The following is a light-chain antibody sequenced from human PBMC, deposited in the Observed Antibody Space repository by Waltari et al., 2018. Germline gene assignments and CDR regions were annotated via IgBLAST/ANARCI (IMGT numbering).Light chain of an antibody. CDR3: QQYDNLP. J-gene: IGKJ3*01. CDR2: DAS. Sequence: DIQMTQSPSSLYASVGDRVTITCQASQDISNYLNWYQQKPGKAPKLLIYDASNLETGVPSRFSGSGSGTDFTFTISSLQPEDIATYYCQQYDNLPFGPGTKVDIK. CDR1: QDISNY. V-gene: IGKV1-33*01.